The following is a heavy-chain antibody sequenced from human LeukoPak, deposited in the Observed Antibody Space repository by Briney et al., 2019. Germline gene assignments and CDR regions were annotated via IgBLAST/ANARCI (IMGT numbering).Heavy chain of an antibody. V-gene: IGHV4-39*07. Sequence: SETLSLTCTVSGGSISSSSYYWSWIRQPPGKGLEWIGEINHSGSTNYNPSLKSRVTISVDTSKNQFSLKLSSVTAADTAVYYCARGSLKWYGSGSYYPYYMDVWGKGTTVTVSS. CDR1: GGSISSSSYY. CDR3: ARGSLKWYGSGSYYPYYMDV. CDR2: INHSGST. J-gene: IGHJ6*03. D-gene: IGHD3-10*01.